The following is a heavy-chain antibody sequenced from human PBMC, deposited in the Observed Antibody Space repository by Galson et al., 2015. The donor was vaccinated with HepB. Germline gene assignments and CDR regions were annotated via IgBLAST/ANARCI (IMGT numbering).Heavy chain of an antibody. CDR3: AREGFNLLLDD. J-gene: IGHJ4*02. CDR2: IGTVGDT. CDR1: GFTFSGSD. Sequence: LRLSCAASGFTFSGSDMHWVRQTTGEGLEWVSAIGTVGDTYYSASVKGRFTISREDAKNSLYLQMNSLTAGDTAVYYCAREGFNLLLDDWGQGTLVTVSS. V-gene: IGHV3-13*04. D-gene: IGHD5-24*01.